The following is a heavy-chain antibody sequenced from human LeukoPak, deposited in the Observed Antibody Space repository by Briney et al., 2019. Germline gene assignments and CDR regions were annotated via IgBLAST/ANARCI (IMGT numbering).Heavy chain of an antibody. CDR3: ARQREYGSGRHYDY. V-gene: IGHV3-33*01. Sequence: GGSLRLSCAASGFTFSSYGMHWVRQAPGKGLEWVAVIWYDGSNKYYADSVKGRFTISRDNSKNTLYLQMNSLRAEDTAVYYCARQREYGSGRHYDYWGQGTLVTVSS. CDR2: IWYDGSNK. J-gene: IGHJ4*02. CDR1: GFTFSSYG. D-gene: IGHD3-10*01.